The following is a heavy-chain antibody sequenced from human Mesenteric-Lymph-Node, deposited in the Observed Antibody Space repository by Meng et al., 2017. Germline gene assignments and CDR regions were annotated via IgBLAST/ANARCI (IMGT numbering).Heavy chain of an antibody. D-gene: IGHD6-19*01. CDR2: MYNSGST. V-gene: IGHV4-61*02. CDR3: ARLAVGAHDY. CDR1: GGSISSGSDH. J-gene: IGHJ4*02. Sequence: SETPSLTCTVSGGSISSGSDHWSWIRQPAGKGLEWIGRMYNSGSTNYNPSLKSRVTISVDTSKNQFSMKVNSVTAADTAVYYCARLAVGAHDYWGQGTLVTVSS.